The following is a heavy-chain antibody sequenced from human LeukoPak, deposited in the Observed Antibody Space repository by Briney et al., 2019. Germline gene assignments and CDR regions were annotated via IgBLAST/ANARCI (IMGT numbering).Heavy chain of an antibody. CDR3: AKAGSGGGAFDI. CDR2: INPNSGGT. J-gene: IGHJ3*02. D-gene: IGHD6-19*01. V-gene: IGHV1-2*02. CDR1: GYTGYY. Sequence: GASVKVSCKASGYTGYYMHWVRQAPGQGLERMGWINPNSGGTNYAQKFQGRVTMTTDTSTSTAYMELRSLRSDDTAVYYCAKAGSGGGAFDIWGQGTMVTVSS.